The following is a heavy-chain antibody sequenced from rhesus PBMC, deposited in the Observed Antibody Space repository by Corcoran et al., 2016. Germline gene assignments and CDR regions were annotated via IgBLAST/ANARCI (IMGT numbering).Heavy chain of an antibody. V-gene: IGHV4S9*01. Sequence: QVRLQESGPGLVKSSETLSLTCAVSGGSMSESSFWNWIRQPPGKGLEWIGNIYANSVTSYNPSLTSRVTISTDTSNNQFFLKLTSVTAADTAVYFCASPFERGRFEVWGAGILVSVSS. CDR1: GGSMSESSF. J-gene: IGHJ5-1*01. CDR3: ASPFERGRFEV. D-gene: IGHD3-34*01. CDR2: IYANSVT.